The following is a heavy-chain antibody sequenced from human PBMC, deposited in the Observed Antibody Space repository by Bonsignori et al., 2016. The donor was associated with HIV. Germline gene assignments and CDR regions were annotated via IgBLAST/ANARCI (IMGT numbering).Heavy chain of an antibody. CDR2: IYPGDSDT. D-gene: IGHD6-13*01. V-gene: IGHV5-51*01. Sequence: VRQMPGKGLEWMGIIYPGDSDTRYSPSFQGQVTISADKSISTAYLQWSSLKASDTAMYYCARQGIAAAGPYYYYYMDVWGKGTTVTVSS. J-gene: IGHJ6*03. CDR3: ARQGIAAAGPYYYYYMDV.